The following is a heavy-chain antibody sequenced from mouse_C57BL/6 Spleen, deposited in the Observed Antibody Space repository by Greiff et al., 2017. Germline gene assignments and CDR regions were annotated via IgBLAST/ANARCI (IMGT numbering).Heavy chain of an antibody. CDR1: GFTFSDYY. Sequence: EVQVVESEGGLVQPGSSMKLSCTASGFTFSDYYMAWVRQVPEKGLEWVANINYDGSSTYYLDSLKSRFIISRDNAKNILYLQMSSLKSEDTATYYCARERLFHFDYWGQGTTLTVSS. CDR2: INYDGSST. D-gene: IGHD3-3*01. V-gene: IGHV5-16*01. CDR3: ARERLFHFDY. J-gene: IGHJ2*01.